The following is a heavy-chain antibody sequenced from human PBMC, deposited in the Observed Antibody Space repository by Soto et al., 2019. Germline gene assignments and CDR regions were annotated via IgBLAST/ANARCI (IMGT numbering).Heavy chain of an antibody. D-gene: IGHD3-10*02. V-gene: IGHV3-21*01. Sequence: EVQLVESGGGLVTPGGSLRLSCAASGFTFTNSSMHWVRQAPGKGLEWVSSIEPSSKYIYYAYSLRGRFTISRDNAKNSLYLQMNTLRAEDTAVYFCATGKSVLDYWGQGTLVTVSS. CDR1: GFTFTNSS. J-gene: IGHJ4*02. CDR3: ATGKSVLDY. CDR2: IEPSSKYI.